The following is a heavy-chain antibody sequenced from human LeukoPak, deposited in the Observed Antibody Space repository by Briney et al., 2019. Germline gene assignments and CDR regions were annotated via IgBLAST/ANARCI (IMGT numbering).Heavy chain of an antibody. D-gene: IGHD4-17*01. J-gene: IGHJ3*02. Sequence: GGSLRLSCAASRFTFATYNMNWVRQAPGKGLEWVSYISSSGGTIYYADSVKGRFTISRDNAKNSLYLQMNGLRDEDTAVYYCARDFYGDWAFDIWGQGTMVTVSS. V-gene: IGHV3-48*02. CDR1: RFTFATYN. CDR3: ARDFYGDWAFDI. CDR2: ISSSGGTI.